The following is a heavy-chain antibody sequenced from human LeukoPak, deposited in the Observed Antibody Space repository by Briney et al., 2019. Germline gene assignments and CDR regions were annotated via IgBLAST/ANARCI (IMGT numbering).Heavy chain of an antibody. CDR1: GYTFTSYG. CDR3: AREGYYYDSSGYYPFDY. V-gene: IGHV1-18*01. Sequence: ASVKVSCKASGYTFTSYGISWVRQAPGQGLEWMGWISAYNGNTNYAQKLQGRVTMTTDTSTSTAYMELRSLRSDDTAVYYCAREGYYYDSSGYYPFDYWGQGTLVTVPS. D-gene: IGHD3-22*01. CDR2: ISAYNGNT. J-gene: IGHJ4*02.